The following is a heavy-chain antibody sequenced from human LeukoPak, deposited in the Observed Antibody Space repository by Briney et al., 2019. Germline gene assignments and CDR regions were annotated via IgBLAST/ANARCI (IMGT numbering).Heavy chain of an antibody. Sequence: GGSLRLSCAASGFTFSSYGMHWVRQAPGKGLEWVAFIRYDGSNKYYADSVKGRFTISRDNSKNTLYLQMNSLRAEDTAVYYCAKGAVPYCSSTSCPKDYWGQGTLVTVSS. J-gene: IGHJ4*02. CDR2: IRYDGSNK. CDR1: GFTFSSYG. D-gene: IGHD2-2*01. V-gene: IGHV3-30*02. CDR3: AKGAVPYCSSTSCPKDY.